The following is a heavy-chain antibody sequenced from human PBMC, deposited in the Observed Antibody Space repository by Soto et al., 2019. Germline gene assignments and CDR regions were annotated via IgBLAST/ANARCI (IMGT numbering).Heavy chain of an antibody. CDR2: ISYDGSNK. Sequence: GGSLRLSCAASGFTFSSYGMHWVRQAPGKGLEWVAVISYDGSNKYYADSVKGRFTISRDNSKNTLYLQMNSLRSEDTAVYYCANLYYYDSSGYYEEYFQHWGQGTLVTVSS. V-gene: IGHV3-30*18. CDR3: ANLYYYDSSGYYEEYFQH. J-gene: IGHJ1*01. D-gene: IGHD3-22*01. CDR1: GFTFSSYG.